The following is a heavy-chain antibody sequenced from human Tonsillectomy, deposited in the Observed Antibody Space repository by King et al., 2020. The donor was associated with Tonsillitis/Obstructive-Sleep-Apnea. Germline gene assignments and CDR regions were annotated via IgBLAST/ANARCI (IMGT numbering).Heavy chain of an antibody. CDR3: ARESLHCSGGSCYSDFDY. CDR1: GFTFSSYA. Sequence: VQLVESGGGVVQPGRSLRLSCAASGFTFSSYAMHWVRQAPGKGLEWVAVILYDGSNKYYADSVRGRFTISSDNSKNTLDLQMNSLSAEETAVYYCARESLHCSGGSCYSDFDYWGQGTLVTVSS. V-gene: IGHV3-30*01. CDR2: ILYDGSNK. D-gene: IGHD2-15*01. J-gene: IGHJ4*02.